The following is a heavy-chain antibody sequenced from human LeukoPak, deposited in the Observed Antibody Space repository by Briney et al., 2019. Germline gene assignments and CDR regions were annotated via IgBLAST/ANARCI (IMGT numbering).Heavy chain of an antibody. CDR3: ARAVAGEMYYFDY. CDR1: GYSISSGYY. D-gene: IGHD6-19*01. V-gene: IGHV4-38-2*02. CDR2: IYHSGST. J-gene: IGHJ4*02. Sequence: PSETLSLTCTVSGYSISSGYYWGWIRQPPGKGLEWIGSIYHSGSTYYNPSLKSRVTISVDTPKNQFSLKLSSVTAADTAVYYCARAVAGEMYYFDYWGQGTLVTVSS.